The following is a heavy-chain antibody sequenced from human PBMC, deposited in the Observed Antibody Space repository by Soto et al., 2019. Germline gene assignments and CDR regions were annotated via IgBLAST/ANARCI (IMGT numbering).Heavy chain of an antibody. Sequence: PSETLSLTCTVSDGSISSGDYYWSWIRQPPGKGLEWIGYIYYSGSTYYNPSLKSRVTISVDTSKNQFSLKLSSVTAADTAVYYCARGEGSSWADYYYYGMDVWGQGTTVTVSS. CDR1: DGSISSGDYY. J-gene: IGHJ6*02. CDR3: ARGEGSSWADYYYYGMDV. V-gene: IGHV4-30-4*01. D-gene: IGHD6-13*01. CDR2: IYYSGST.